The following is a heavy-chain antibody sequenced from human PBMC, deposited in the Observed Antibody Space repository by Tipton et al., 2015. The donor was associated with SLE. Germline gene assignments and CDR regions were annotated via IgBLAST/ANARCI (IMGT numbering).Heavy chain of an antibody. CDR3: ARRGWVDAFDI. Sequence: TLSLTCSVSGDSISSYYWSWIRQPPGKGLEWIGRIYSSGRTNYNPSLKSRVTMSVDTSRKQFSLKLTSVTAADTAVYYCARRGWVDAFDIWGQGTMVIVSS. V-gene: IGHV4-4*07. D-gene: IGHD6-19*01. J-gene: IGHJ3*02. CDR1: GDSISSYY. CDR2: IYSSGRT.